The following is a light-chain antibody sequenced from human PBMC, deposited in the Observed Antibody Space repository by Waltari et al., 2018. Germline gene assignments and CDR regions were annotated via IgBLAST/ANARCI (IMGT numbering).Light chain of an antibody. V-gene: IGLV1-44*01. CDR3: ASWDDSLNGHWV. CDR2: GSD. CDR1: YSNIGSNV. J-gene: IGLJ3*02. Sequence: QSVLTQPPSASGTPGQRVTIPCSGSYSNIGSNVVNWYQQLPGKAPKLLIYGSDRGPSGVPVRFSGSNSGSSAALAIDGLHSEDEADYYCASWDDSLNGHWVFGGGTKVTVL.